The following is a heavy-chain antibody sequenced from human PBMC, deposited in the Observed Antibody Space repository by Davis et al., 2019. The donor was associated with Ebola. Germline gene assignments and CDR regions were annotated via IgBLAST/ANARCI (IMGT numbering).Heavy chain of an antibody. Sequence: GESLKISCAASGFTFSDYWMSWVRQAPGKGLEWVSSISTNSYYTNYADSVKGRFAISRDNSKNTLYLQMNSLRAEDTAVYYCVKGSITMTVVVYFDLWGQGTLVTVSS. CDR2: ISTNSYYT. CDR3: VKGSITMTVVVYFDL. V-gene: IGHV3-21*01. CDR1: GFTFSDYW. D-gene: IGHD3-22*01. J-gene: IGHJ4*02.